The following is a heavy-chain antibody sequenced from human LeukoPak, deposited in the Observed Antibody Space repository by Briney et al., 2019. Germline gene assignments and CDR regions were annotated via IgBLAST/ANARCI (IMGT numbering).Heavy chain of an antibody. V-gene: IGHV1-69*13. CDR2: IIPIFGTA. J-gene: IGHJ3*02. Sequence: SVKVSCKASGGTFSSYAISWVRQAPGQGLEWMGRIIPIFGTANYAQKFQGRVTITADESTSTAYMELSSLRSEDTAVYYCASNTIAAAGPGAFDIWGQGTMVTVSS. D-gene: IGHD6-13*01. CDR3: ASNTIAAAGPGAFDI. CDR1: GGTFSSYA.